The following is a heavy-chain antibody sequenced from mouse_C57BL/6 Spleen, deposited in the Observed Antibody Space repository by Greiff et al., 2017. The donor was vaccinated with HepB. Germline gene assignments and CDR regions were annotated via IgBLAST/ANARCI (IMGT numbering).Heavy chain of an antibody. Sequence: VQLQQPGAELVMPGASVKLSCKASGYTFTSYWMHWVKQRPGQGLEWIGEIDPSDSYTNYNQKFKGKSTLTVDKSSSPAYMQLSSLTSEDSAVYYCAISTVDYAMDYWGQGTSVTVSS. J-gene: IGHJ4*01. CDR2: IDPSDSYT. D-gene: IGHD1-1*01. V-gene: IGHV1-69*01. CDR3: AISTVDYAMDY. CDR1: GYTFTSYW.